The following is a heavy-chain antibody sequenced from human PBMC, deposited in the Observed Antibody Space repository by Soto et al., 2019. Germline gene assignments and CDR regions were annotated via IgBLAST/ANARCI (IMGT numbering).Heavy chain of an antibody. V-gene: IGHV3-11*01. CDR2: ISTSGSPA. J-gene: IGHJ5*02. CDR1: GLAFRHKY. CDR3: AKGGIYYEA. Sequence: PWRSLRIPCIFSGLAFRHKYLTWIRQAPGKGLEWLSYISTSGSPAYYADSVNGRFTISTDNAKKSLYLQMDSLRAEDTGVYYCAKGGIYYEAWGQGTMVTVSS. D-gene: IGHD1-26*01.